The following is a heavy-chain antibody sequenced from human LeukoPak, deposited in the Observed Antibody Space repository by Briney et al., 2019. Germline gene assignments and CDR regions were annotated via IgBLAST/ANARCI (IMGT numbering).Heavy chain of an antibody. CDR2: ISGSGGST. CDR3: AREIVVVTASQPHGYYFDY. D-gene: IGHD2-21*02. J-gene: IGHJ4*02. Sequence: GGSLRLSCAASGFTFSSYGLSWVRQAPGKGLEWVSAISGSGGSTYYADSVKGRFTISRDNSKNTLYLQMNSLRAEDTAVYYRAREIVVVTASQPHGYYFDYWGQGTLVTVSS. V-gene: IGHV3-23*01. CDR1: GFTFSSYG.